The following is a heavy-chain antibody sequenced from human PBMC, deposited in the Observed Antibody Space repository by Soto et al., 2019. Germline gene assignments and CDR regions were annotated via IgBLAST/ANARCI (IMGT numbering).Heavy chain of an antibody. CDR3: ARGGYCSGGSCNWFDP. V-gene: IGHV4-34*01. CDR2: INHSGST. Sequence: SETLSLTCAVYGGSFSGYYWSWIRQPPGKGLEWIGEINHSGSTNYNPSLKSRVTISVDTSKNQFSLKVSSVTAADTAVYYCARGGYCSGGSCNWFDPWGQGTLVTVSS. D-gene: IGHD2-15*01. CDR1: GGSFSGYY. J-gene: IGHJ5*02.